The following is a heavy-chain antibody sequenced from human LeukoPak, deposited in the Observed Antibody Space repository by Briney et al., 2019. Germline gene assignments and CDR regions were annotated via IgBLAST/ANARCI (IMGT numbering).Heavy chain of an antibody. CDR3: ARTRCSSTSCYRGDY. CDR1: GGTFSSYA. D-gene: IGHD2-2*02. Sequence: GASVKVSCKASGGTFSSYAISWVRQAPGQGLEWMGRIIPILGIANYAQKFQGRVTITADESTSTAYMELSSLRSGDTAVYYCARTRCSSTSCYRGDYWGQGTLVTVSS. CDR2: IIPILGIA. J-gene: IGHJ4*02. V-gene: IGHV1-69*04.